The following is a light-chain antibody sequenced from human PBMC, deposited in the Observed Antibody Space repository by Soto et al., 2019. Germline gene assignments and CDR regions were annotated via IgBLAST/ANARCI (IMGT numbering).Light chain of an antibody. Sequence: QTVVTQEPSFSVSPGRTVTLTCGLSSGSVSTSYYPSWYQQTPGQAPRTLIYNTNTRSSGVPDRFSGSILGNKAALTITGAQADDESDYYCVLYMGSGTWVFGGGTMLTVL. CDR1: SGSVSTSYY. CDR3: VLYMGSGTWV. J-gene: IGLJ3*02. CDR2: NTN. V-gene: IGLV8-61*01.